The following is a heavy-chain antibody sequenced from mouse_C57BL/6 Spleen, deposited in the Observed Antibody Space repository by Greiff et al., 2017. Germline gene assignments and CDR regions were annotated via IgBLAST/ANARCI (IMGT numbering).Heavy chain of an antibody. D-gene: IGHD3-1*01. Sequence: EVHLVESGGDLVKPGGSLKLSCAASGFTFSSYGMSWVRQTPDKRLEWVATISSGGSYTYYPDSVKGRFTISRDNAKNTLYLQMSSLKSEDTAMYYCARQRGSGDWYFDVWGTGTTVTVSS. V-gene: IGHV5-6*01. CDR2: ISSGGSYT. J-gene: IGHJ1*03. CDR3: ARQRGSGDWYFDV. CDR1: GFTFSSYG.